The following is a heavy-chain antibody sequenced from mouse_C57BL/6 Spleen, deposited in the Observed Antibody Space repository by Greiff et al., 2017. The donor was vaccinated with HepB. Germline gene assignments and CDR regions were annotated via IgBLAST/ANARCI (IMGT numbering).Heavy chain of an antibody. CDR1: GYTFTDYY. CDR3: AEYGGYHEGFAY. Sequence: VQLQQSGPELVKPGASVKISCKASGYTFTDYYMNWVKQSHGKSLEWIGDINPNNGGTSYNNKFKGKVTLTVDKSSSTVYLELRSLTSEDTAVYYCAEYGGYHEGFAYWGQGTLVTVSA. D-gene: IGHD2-3*01. V-gene: IGHV1-26*01. J-gene: IGHJ3*01. CDR2: INPNNGGT.